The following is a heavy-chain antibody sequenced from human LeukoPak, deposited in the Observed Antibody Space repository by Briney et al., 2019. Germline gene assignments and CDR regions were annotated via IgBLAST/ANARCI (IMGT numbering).Heavy chain of an antibody. V-gene: IGHV4-61*02. Sequence: PSETLSLTCTVSGGSISSGNYYWCWIRQPAGKGLEWMGRIYSRGSTNHNPSLKSRATISADTSKNQFSLKLSSVTGADTAVYYCASTDTNGGAFDIWGQGTMVTVSS. CDR1: GGSISSGNYY. CDR2: IYSRGST. CDR3: ASTDTNGGAFDI. J-gene: IGHJ3*02. D-gene: IGHD2-8*01.